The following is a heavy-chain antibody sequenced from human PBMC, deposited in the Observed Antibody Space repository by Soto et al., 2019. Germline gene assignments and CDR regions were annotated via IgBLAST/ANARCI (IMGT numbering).Heavy chain of an antibody. CDR2: ISYDGSNK. J-gene: IGHJ4*02. CDR1: GFTFSSYA. CDR3: ARDGLVFVPAAACYFCY. Sequence: QVQLVESGGGVVQPGRSLRLSCAASGFTFSSYAMHWVRQAPGKGLEWVAVISYDGSNKYHAHSVKGRFTISRDISKNPVCLHENRLGAEDRAVYYWARDGLVFVPAAACYFCYWGQGTLVTVSS. D-gene: IGHD2-2*01. V-gene: IGHV3-30-3*01.